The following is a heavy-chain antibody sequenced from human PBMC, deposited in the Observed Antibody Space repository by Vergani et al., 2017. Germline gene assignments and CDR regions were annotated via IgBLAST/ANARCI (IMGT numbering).Heavy chain of an antibody. J-gene: IGHJ4*02. CDR3: AKEGGGYCSGGTCYPEY. Sequence: QVQLVESGGGVVQPGGSLRLSCAASGFTFSKYGMHWVRQAPGKGLEWVASIRSDESRRYYGDSMEGPFTISRDNSKNTLYLQMKSLRPEDTAVYYCAKEGGGYCSGGTCYPEYWGQGTLVIVS. CDR2: IRSDESRR. CDR1: GFTFSKYG. V-gene: IGHV3-30*02. D-gene: IGHD2-15*01.